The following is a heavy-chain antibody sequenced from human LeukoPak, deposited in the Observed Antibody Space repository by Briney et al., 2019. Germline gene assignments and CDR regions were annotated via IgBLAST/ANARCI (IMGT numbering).Heavy chain of an antibody. CDR1: GFTFSSYW. V-gene: IGHV3-74*01. CDR2: INSDGSST. J-gene: IGHJ5*02. CDR3: ARGRGNWFDP. Sequence: GGSLRLSCAASGFTFSSYWMHWVRQAPGEGLVWVSRINSDGSSTSYADSVKGRFTISRDNAKNTLYLQMNSLRAEDTAVYYCARGRGNWFDPWGQGTLVTVSS.